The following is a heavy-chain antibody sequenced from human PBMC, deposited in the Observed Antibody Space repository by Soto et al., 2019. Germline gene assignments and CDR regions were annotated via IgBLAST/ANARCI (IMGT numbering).Heavy chain of an antibody. CDR3: ATDHRGGTDAFEL. CDR2: ISAYNGKT. Sequence: QVQLVQSGAEVKKPGASVKVSCKDSGYTFTSLGLSWVRQEPGQGLEGMGGISAYNGKTNYAENHQGRVTLTTDAARRTTYMELRCLRSADPAVYYWATDHRGGTDAFELGGRGTLGTVTS. J-gene: IGHJ3*01. V-gene: IGHV1-18*01. D-gene: IGHD2-15*01. CDR1: GYTFTSLG.